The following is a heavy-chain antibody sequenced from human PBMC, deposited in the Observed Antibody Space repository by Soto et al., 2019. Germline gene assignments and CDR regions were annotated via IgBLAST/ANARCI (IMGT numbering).Heavy chain of an antibody. V-gene: IGHV1-18*01. CDR3: ASVKYSPPYYYYYGMDV. Sequence: QVQLVQSGAEVKKPGASVKVSCKDSGYTFTSYGISWVRQAPGQGLEWMGWISAYNGNTNYAQKLQGRVTMTTDTSTSTAYMELRSLRSDDTAVYYCASVKYSPPYYYYYGMDVWGQGTTVTVSS. J-gene: IGHJ6*02. CDR2: ISAYNGNT. CDR1: GYTFTSYG. D-gene: IGHD5-18*01.